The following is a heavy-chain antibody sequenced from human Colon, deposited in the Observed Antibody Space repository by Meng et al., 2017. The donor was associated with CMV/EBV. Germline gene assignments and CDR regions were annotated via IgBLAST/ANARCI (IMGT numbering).Heavy chain of an antibody. D-gene: IGHD3-22*01. CDR1: GISFPGHY. CDR2: INPNSGDT. J-gene: IGHJ4*02. V-gene: IGHV1-2*06. CDR3: ARPEHYYHTSGYPGDYFDY. Sequence: QVQLVQSGAEVKTPGASVKVSCKASGISFPGHYIHWVRQAPGQGLEWMGRINPNSGDTIFAQNFQSRLTMTRDSSISTAYMELTSLTSDDTAVYYCARPEHYYHTSGYPGDYFDYWGQGTLVTVSS.